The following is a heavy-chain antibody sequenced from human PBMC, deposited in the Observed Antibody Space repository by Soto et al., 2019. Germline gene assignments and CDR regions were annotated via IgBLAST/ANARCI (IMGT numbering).Heavy chain of an antibody. CDR3: ARGRAQGYYYYGMDV. CDR1: GGSFSGYY. J-gene: IGHJ6*02. CDR2: INHSGST. Sequence: SETLSLTCSVSGGSFSGYYWSWIRQPPGKGLEWIGEINHSGSTNYNPSLKSRVTISVDTSKNQFSLKLSSVTAADTAVYYCARGRAQGYYYYGMDVWGQGTTVTVSS. V-gene: IGHV4-34*01.